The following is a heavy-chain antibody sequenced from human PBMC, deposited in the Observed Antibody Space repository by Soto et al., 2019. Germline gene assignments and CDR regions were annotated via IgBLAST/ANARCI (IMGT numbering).Heavy chain of an antibody. V-gene: IGHV3-30-3*01. J-gene: IGHJ3*02. CDR2: ISYDGSNK. CDR1: GFTFSSYA. D-gene: IGHD2-15*01. Sequence: GGSLRLSCAASGFTFSSYAMHWARQAPGKGLEWVAVISYDGSNKYYADSVKGRFTISRDNSKNTLYLQMNSLRAEDTAAYYCARDLYCSGGSCGAFDIWGQGTMVTVSS. CDR3: ARDLYCSGGSCGAFDI.